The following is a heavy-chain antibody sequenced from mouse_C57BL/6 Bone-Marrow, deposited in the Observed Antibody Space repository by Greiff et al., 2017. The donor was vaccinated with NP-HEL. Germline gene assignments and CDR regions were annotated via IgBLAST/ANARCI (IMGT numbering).Heavy chain of an antibody. J-gene: IGHJ3*01. Sequence: ESGPELVKPGASVKISCKASGYAFSSSWMNWVKQRPGKGLEWIGRIYPGDGDTNYNGKFKGKATLTADKSSSTAYMQLSSLTSEDSAVYFCARSRGGFAYWGQGTLVTVSA. CDR1: GYAFSSSW. CDR2: IYPGDGDT. CDR3: ARSRGGFAY. V-gene: IGHV1-82*01.